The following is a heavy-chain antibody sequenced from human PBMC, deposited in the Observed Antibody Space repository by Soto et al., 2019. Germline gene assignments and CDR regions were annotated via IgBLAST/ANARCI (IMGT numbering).Heavy chain of an antibody. CDR3: AGARGFGMDG. CDR2: IYNSGTI. Sequence: QVQLQESGPGLVKPSQTLSLTCTVSGDSISSGNYYWNWIRQHPGKGLEWIGYIYNSGTIRDNPSLSLKSRVSISGDTSKNQASLNLISVTAADTAVYYCAGARGFGMDGWGQGTTVTVSS. J-gene: IGHJ6*02. V-gene: IGHV4-31*03. CDR1: GDSISSGNYY.